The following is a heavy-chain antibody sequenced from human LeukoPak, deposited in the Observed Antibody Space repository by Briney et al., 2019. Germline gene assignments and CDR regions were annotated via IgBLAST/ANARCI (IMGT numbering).Heavy chain of an antibody. CDR3: AKGGGGGSGSYLLDY. CDR2: ISGSGGST. CDR1: GFTFSSYA. Sequence: GGSLRLSCAASGFTFSSYAMHWVRQAPGKGLEWVSAISGSGGSTYYADSVKGRFTISRDNSKNTLYLQMNSLRAEDTAVYYCAKGGGGGSGSYLLDYWGQGTLVTVSS. D-gene: IGHD3-10*01. V-gene: IGHV3-23*01. J-gene: IGHJ4*02.